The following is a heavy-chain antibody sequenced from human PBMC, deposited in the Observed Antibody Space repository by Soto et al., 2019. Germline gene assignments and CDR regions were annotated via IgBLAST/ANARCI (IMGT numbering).Heavy chain of an antibody. J-gene: IGHJ4*02. CDR3: ARIPRYSFPTSDDLDS. Sequence: ASVKVSCKASGGTFYTYTFSWVRQAPGQGLEWMGSITPIYPTTNYAEKFQGRLTVTADGSTNTAYMELNSLTSEDTAVYYCARIPRYSFPTSDDLDSWGQGTLVTVSS. D-gene: IGHD5-18*01. CDR1: GGTFYTYT. CDR2: ITPIYPTT. V-gene: IGHV1-69*13.